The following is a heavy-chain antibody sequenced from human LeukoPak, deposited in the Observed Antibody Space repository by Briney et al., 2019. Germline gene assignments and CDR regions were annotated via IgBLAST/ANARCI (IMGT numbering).Heavy chain of an antibody. Sequence: PGGSLRLSCAASGFTFSDYYMSWLRQAPGKGLEWVSYISSSGSTIYYADSVKGRFTISRDNAKNSLYLQMNSLRAEDTAVYYCARDPCGGDCYFDYWGQGTLVTVSS. V-gene: IGHV3-11*01. CDR3: ARDPCGGDCYFDY. CDR1: GFTFSDYY. J-gene: IGHJ4*02. CDR2: ISSSGSTI. D-gene: IGHD2-21*02.